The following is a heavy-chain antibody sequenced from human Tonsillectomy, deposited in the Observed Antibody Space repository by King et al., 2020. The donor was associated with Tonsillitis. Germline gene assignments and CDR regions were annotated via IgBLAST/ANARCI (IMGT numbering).Heavy chain of an antibody. J-gene: IGHJ6*03. D-gene: IGHD3-10*01. Sequence: VQLVESGGGVVQPGRSLRLSCAASGFTFSSYAMHWVRQAPGKGLEWVAIISYDGSNKYFADSVKGRFTISRDNSKNTLDLQLNSLGAEDTAVYYCARVGETYYYGSGSAIRYYYYYMDVWGKGTTVTVSS. CDR2: ISYDGSNK. CDR1: GFTFSSYA. V-gene: IGHV3-30-3*01. CDR3: ARVGETYYYGSGSAIRYYYYYMDV.